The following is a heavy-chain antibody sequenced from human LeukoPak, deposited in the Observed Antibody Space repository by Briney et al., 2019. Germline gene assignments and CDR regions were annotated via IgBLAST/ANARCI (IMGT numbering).Heavy chain of an antibody. V-gene: IGHV1-18*01. D-gene: IGHD3-3*01. Sequence: GASVKVSCKASGYTFTSYGISWVRQAPGQGLEWMGWISAYNGNTNYAQKLQGRVTMTTDTSTSTAYMELRSLRSDDTAVYYCARDVGITIFGVGLGYYFDYWGQGTLVTVSS. CDR2: ISAYNGNT. CDR1: GYTFTSYG. CDR3: ARDVGITIFGVGLGYYFDY. J-gene: IGHJ4*02.